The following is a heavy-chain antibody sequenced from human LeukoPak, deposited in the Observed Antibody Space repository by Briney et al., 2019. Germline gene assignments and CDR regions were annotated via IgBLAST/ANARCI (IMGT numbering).Heavy chain of an antibody. Sequence: PSETLPLTCTVSGGSISSGDYYWSWIRQHPGKGLEWIGYIYYTGSTNYNPSLKSRLNISLDTSKNQFSLKLTSVTAADTAVYYCVRDVFDDAFDIWGQGTMVTVSS. CDR1: GGSISSGDYY. CDR2: IYYTGST. D-gene: IGHD3-10*02. V-gene: IGHV4-31*03. J-gene: IGHJ3*02. CDR3: VRDVFDDAFDI.